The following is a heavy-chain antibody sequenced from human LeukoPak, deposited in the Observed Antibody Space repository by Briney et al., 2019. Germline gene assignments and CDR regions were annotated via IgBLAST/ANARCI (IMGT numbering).Heavy chain of an antibody. J-gene: IGHJ4*02. CDR2: IYYSGSP. Sequence: SETLSLTCTVSGGSISSYYWSWIRQPPGKGLEWIGYIYYSGSPNYNPSLKSRVTISVDTSKNQFSLRLSSVTAADTAVYYCAASLDTAMGYWGQGTLVTVSS. D-gene: IGHD5-18*01. CDR1: GGSISSYY. CDR3: AASLDTAMGY. V-gene: IGHV4-59*01.